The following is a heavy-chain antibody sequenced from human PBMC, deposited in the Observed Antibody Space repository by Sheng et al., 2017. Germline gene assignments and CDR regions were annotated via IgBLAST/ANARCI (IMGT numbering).Heavy chain of an antibody. CDR1: GFTFDDYA. V-gene: IGHV3-9*01. CDR2: ISWNSGSI. CDR3: AKMYNGMDV. D-gene: IGHD1-20*01. Sequence: EVQLVESGGGLVQPGRSLRLSCAASGFTFDDYAMHWVRQAPGKGLEWVSGISWNSGSIGYADSVKGRFTISRDNAKNSLYLQMNSLRAEDTALYYCAKMYNGMDVWGQGTTVTVSS. J-gene: IGHJ6*02.